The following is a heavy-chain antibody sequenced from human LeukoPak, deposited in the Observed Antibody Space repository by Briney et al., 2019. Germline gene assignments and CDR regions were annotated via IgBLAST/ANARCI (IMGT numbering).Heavy chain of an antibody. J-gene: IGHJ5*02. CDR2: MFIRGSA. V-gene: IGHV4-4*07. CDR1: GGSISSHY. Sequence: NPSETLSLTCTVSGGSISSHYWNRIRQPAGKGLEWIGRMFIRGSANYSPSLKSRVSMSLDKSRSQFSLNLSSVTAADTAVYYCARDQGWVGVSVSLDLWGPGTLVTVSS. CDR3: ARDQGWVGVSVSLDL. D-gene: IGHD3-3*01.